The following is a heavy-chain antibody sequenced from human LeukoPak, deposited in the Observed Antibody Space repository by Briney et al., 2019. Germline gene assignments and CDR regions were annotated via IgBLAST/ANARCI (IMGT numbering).Heavy chain of an antibody. Sequence: GGSLRLSCAASGFTLSTNWMHWVRQAPGKGLVWVSRISSDGSTAYADSVKGRFTISRDNAKNTLYLQMNSLRVEDTAVYYCARTPYCSSTCYGNFDYWGQGTLVTVSS. CDR3: ARTPYCSSTCYGNFDY. J-gene: IGHJ4*02. D-gene: IGHD2-2*01. CDR2: ISSDGST. CDR1: GFTLSTNW. V-gene: IGHV3-74*01.